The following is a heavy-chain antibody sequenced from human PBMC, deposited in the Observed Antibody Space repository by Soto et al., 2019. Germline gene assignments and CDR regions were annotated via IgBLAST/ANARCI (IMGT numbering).Heavy chain of an antibody. CDR1: GFIFGDFG. V-gene: IGHV3-30*03. Sequence: QVQLVESGGGLVQPGRSLRLSCSGSGFIFGDFGMHWVRQAPGTGLEWVAVISYDGTIKDYTDSVKGRFTISRDNSKHTLSLEMNNLRPDAPAVLYCCLDGHYWGQGTLVTVSS. J-gene: IGHJ4*02. CDR2: ISYDGTIK. CDR3: CLDGHY. D-gene: IGHD1-1*01.